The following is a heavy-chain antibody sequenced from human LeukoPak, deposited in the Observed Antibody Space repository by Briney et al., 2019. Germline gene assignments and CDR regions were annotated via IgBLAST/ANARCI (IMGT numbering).Heavy chain of an antibody. CDR3: ASWADSPWSAFDI. CDR1: GFTFSSYE. Sequence: GSLSLSCAASGFTFSSYEMNWVRQAPGKGLEWVSYISSSGSTIYYADSVKGPFTISRDNAKNSLYLQMNSLRAEDTAVYYCASWADSPWSAFDIWGQGTMVTVSS. CDR2: ISSSGSTI. V-gene: IGHV3-48*03. J-gene: IGHJ3*02. D-gene: IGHD2-8*01.